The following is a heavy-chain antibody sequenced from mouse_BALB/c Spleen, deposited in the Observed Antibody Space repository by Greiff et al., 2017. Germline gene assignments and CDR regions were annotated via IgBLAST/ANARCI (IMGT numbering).Heavy chain of an antibody. CDR1: GYTFTSYW. V-gene: IGHV1-5*01. Sequence: EVQLQQSGTVLARPGASVKMSCKASGYTFTSYWMHWVKQRPGPGLEWIGAIYPGNSDTSYNQKFKGKAKLTAVTSTSTAYMELSSLTNEDSAVYYCTRRTVVARGGAMDYWGQGTSVTVSS. D-gene: IGHD1-1*01. J-gene: IGHJ4*01. CDR2: IYPGNSDT. CDR3: TRRTVVARGGAMDY.